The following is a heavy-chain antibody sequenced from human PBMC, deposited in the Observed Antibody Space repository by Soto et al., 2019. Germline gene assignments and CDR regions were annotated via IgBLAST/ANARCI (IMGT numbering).Heavy chain of an antibody. J-gene: IGHJ6*04. V-gene: IGHV1-3*01. D-gene: IGHD2-2*01. CDR2: INAGNGNT. CDR3: ASPPPLGYCGITSSYPSYYYGMAV. Sequence: ASVKVSCKASGYTFTSYAMHWVRQAPGQRLEWMGWINAGNGNTKYSQKFQGRVTITRDTSASTAYMELSSLRSEDTAVYYCASPPPLGYCGITSSYPSYYYGMAVWGKGTTVTASS. CDR1: GYTFTSYA.